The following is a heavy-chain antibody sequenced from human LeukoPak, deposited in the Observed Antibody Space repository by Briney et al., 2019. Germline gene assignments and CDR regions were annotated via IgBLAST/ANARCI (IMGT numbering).Heavy chain of an antibody. CDR2: IKQDGSEK. Sequence: GGSLRLSCAASGFTLSSYGMSWVRQAPGKGLEWVANIKQDGSEKYYVDSVKGRFTISRDNAKNSLYLQMNSLRAEDTAVYYCAREAGRGYSYGYGANDAFDIWGQGTMVTVSS. J-gene: IGHJ3*02. V-gene: IGHV3-7*01. D-gene: IGHD5-18*01. CDR1: GFTLSSYG. CDR3: AREAGRGYSYGYGANDAFDI.